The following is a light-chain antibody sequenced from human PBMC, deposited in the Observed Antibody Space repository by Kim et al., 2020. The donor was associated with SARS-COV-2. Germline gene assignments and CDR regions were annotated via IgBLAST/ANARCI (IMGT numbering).Light chain of an antibody. J-gene: IGKJ4*01. CDR3: QQRGSWPPFT. V-gene: IGKV3-11*01. CDR2: DAS. CDR1: QSIDDY. Sequence: PGERANLSCRASQSIDDYLAWYQQKPGQAPRLLIYDASSRAADIPARFSGSGSGTDFTLTISSLEPEDSALYYCQQRGSWPPFTFGGGTKVDIK.